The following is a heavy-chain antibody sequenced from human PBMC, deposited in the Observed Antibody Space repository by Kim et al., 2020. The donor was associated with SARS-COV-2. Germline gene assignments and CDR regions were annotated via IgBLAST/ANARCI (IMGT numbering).Heavy chain of an antibody. J-gene: IGHJ5*02. CDR3: AKDRDAGYSSSWYDP. D-gene: IGHD6-13*01. V-gene: IGHV3-23*01. Sequence: ASVKGRFTISRDNSKNTLYLQMNSLRAEDTAVYYCAKDRDAGYSSSWYDPWGQGTLVTVSS.